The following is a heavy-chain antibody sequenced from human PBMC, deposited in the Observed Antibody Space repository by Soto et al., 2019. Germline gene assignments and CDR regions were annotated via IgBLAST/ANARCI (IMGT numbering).Heavy chain of an antibody. CDR1: GYTFTGYY. CDR2: INPNSGGR. Sequence: QVQLVQSGAEVKKPGASVKVSCKASGYTFTGYYMHWVRQAPGQGLEWMGWINPNSGGRNYAQKFQELVDMMRDTSISTASVELCRLRSDDTAVYYCASHRLGYYYMEVWGKGTTVTVTS. CDR3: ASHRLGYYYMEV. J-gene: IGHJ6*03. D-gene: IGHD3-16*02. V-gene: IGHV1-2*04.